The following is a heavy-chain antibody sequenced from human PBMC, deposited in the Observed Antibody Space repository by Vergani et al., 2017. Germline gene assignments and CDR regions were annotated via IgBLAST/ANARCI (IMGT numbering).Heavy chain of an antibody. CDR2: IIPIFGTA. CDR3: ARDGKRVRSGGYYAFTKNYYGMDV. V-gene: IGHV1-69*13. J-gene: IGHJ6*02. CDR1: GGTFSSYA. Sequence: QVQLVQSGAEVKKPGSSVKLSCKASGGTFSSYAISWVRQAPGQGLEWMGRIIPIFGTANYAQKFQGRVTITADESTSTAYMELSSLRSEDTAVYYCARDGKRVRSGGYYAFTKNYYGMDVWGQGTTVTVSS. D-gene: IGHD3-10*01.